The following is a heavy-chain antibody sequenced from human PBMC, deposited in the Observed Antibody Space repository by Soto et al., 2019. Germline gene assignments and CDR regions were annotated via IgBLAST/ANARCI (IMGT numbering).Heavy chain of an antibody. D-gene: IGHD2-15*01. CDR1: GFTFSSYG. CDR3: ARVPRDCTGGSCYSSYYYYMDV. CDR2: IWYDGSNK. J-gene: IGHJ6*03. V-gene: IGHV3-33*01. Sequence: GGFLRLSCAASGFTFSSYGMHWVRQAPGKGLEWVAVIWYDGSNKYYADYVKGRFTISRDNSKNTPYLQMNSLRAEDTAVYYCARVPRDCTGGSCYSSYYYYMDVWGKGTTVNVSS.